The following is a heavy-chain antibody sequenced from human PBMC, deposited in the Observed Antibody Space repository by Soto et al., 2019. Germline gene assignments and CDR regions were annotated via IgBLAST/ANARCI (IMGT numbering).Heavy chain of an antibody. CDR1: GYSFTSYW. D-gene: IGHD2-8*01. V-gene: IGHV5-10-1*01. CDR2: IYPSDSYT. J-gene: IGHJ4*02. Sequence: GESLKISCKGSGYSFTSYWISWVRQMPGKGLEWMGRIYPSDSYTNYSPSFQGHVTISADKSISTAYLQWSSLKASDTAMYYCARTSGCTNGVCFPYYFDYWGQGTLVTVSS. CDR3: ARTSGCTNGVCFPYYFDY.